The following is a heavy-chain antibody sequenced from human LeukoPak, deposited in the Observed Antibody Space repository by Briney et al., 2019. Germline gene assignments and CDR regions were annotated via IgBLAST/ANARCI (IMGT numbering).Heavy chain of an antibody. Sequence: GGSLRLSCAASGFTFTNYILHWVRQAPGRGLEWVAVISSDGNNQYYADSVKGRFTISRDNPNSTLYLLMNTLRAEDSAVYYCARDPDDFSNLEYFHHWGQGTLVTDSS. J-gene: IGHJ1*01. V-gene: IGHV3-30*04. CDR3: ARDPDDFSNLEYFHH. D-gene: IGHD4-11*01. CDR1: GFTFTNYI. CDR2: ISSDGNNQ.